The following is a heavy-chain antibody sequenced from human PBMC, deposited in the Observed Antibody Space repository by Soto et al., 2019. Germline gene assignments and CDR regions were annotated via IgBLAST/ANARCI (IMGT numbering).Heavy chain of an antibody. D-gene: IGHD6-19*01. J-gene: IGHJ4*02. Sequence: EVQLLESGGGLVQPGGSLRLSCVASGVTFSTYAMSWVRQAPGKGLEWVSAISRSGGSTYYADSVKGRFTVSRDNPENMLYLQMNSLRAEDTAVYFCAKGSASTYYFDSWGQGTLVTVSS. CDR1: GVTFSTYA. CDR2: ISRSGGST. V-gene: IGHV3-23*01. CDR3: AKGSASTYYFDS.